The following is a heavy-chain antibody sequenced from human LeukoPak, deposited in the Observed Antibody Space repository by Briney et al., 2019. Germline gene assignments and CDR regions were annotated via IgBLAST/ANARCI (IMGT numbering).Heavy chain of an antibody. CDR2: ISSSSSTI. V-gene: IGHV3-48*02. CDR1: GFTFSSYA. J-gene: IGHJ5*02. Sequence: PGGSLRLSCAASGFTFSSYAMSWVRQAPGKGLEWVSYISSSSSTIYYADSVKGRFTISRDNAKNSLYLQMNSLRDEDTAVYYCAREFRGLGSYLRNNWFDPWGQGTLVTVSS. CDR3: AREFRGLGSYLRNNWFDP. D-gene: IGHD3-10*01.